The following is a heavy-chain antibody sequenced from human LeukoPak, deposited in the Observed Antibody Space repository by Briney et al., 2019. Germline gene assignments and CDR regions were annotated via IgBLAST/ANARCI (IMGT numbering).Heavy chain of an antibody. CDR2: ISRDGRRI. V-gene: IGHV3-30*04. CDR1: GFTFSSHA. CDR3: ARDRVNRADCGGDCYSAVFDH. Sequence: GGSLRLSRAASGFTFSSHAMHWVRQAPGKGLEWVAVISRDGRRIYYTDSAKGRFIISRDNSKNTLSLQMNSLRGEDTAVYSCARDRVNRADCGGDCYSAVFDHWGQGILVTVSS. D-gene: IGHD2-21*02. J-gene: IGHJ5*02.